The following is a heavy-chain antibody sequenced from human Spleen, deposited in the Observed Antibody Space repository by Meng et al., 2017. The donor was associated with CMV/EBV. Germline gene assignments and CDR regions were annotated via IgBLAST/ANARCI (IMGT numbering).Heavy chain of an antibody. CDR2: INPKSAGT. Sequence: QVQLVQSGSEAKKPGASVKVSCKTSGYTFVGHYIHWVRQAPGQGLEWMGRINPKSAGTDYVEKFQGRVTMTRDTSNTIVYMELSRLTADDTAVYYCASGPGNVGDYWGQGTLVTVSS. D-gene: IGHD1-26*01. CDR1: GYTFVGHY. V-gene: IGHV1-2*06. CDR3: ASGPGNVGDY. J-gene: IGHJ4*02.